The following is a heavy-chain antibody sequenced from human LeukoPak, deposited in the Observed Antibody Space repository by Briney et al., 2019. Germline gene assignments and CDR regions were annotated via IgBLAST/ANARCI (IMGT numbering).Heavy chain of an antibody. J-gene: IGHJ3*02. Sequence: GASVKVSCKASGGTVSSYAISWVRQAPGQGLEWMGRIIPILGIANYAQKFQGRVTITADKSTSTAYMELSSLRPEDTAVYYCATLISIPYAFDIWGQGTMVTVSS. CDR1: GGTVSSYA. CDR3: ATLISIPYAFDI. CDR2: IIPILGIA. V-gene: IGHV1-69*04.